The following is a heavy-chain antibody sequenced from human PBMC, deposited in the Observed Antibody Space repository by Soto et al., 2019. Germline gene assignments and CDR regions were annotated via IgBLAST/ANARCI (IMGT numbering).Heavy chain of an antibody. CDR2: IYYSGNT. Sequence: LSLTCTVSDGSISSYYWSWIRQPPGKGLEWIGYIYYSGNTNYNPSLKSRVTISVDTSKNQFSLKLSSVTAADTAVYYCARGRYSYGFFDYWGQGTPVTVSS. D-gene: IGHD5-18*01. J-gene: IGHJ4*02. CDR3: ARGRYSYGFFDY. CDR1: DGSISSYY. V-gene: IGHV4-59*01.